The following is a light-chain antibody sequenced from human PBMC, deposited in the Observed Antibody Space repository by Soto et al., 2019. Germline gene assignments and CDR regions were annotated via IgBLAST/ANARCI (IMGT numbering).Light chain of an antibody. J-gene: IGLJ1*01. CDR3: CSYAGSSTHYV. V-gene: IGLV2-23*01. CDR2: EGS. CDR1: SSDVGSYNL. Sequence: QSVLTQPASVSGSPGQSITISCTGTSSDVGSYNLVPWYQQHPGKAPKLMIYEGSKRPSGVSNRFSGSKSGNTASLTISGLQADDEADYYCCSYAGSSTHYVFGTGTKVTVL.